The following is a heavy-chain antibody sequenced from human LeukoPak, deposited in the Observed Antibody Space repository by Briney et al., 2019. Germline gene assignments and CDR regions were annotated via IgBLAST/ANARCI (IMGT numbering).Heavy chain of an antibody. J-gene: IGHJ4*02. CDR3: ARATNYYYDSSGYAPDFDY. V-gene: IGHV3-30*04. CDR1: GFTFSSYS. Sequence: GGSLRLSCAASGFTFSSYSMHWVRRAPGKGLEWVALTSYDGSNKYHADSVKGRFTISRDNSKNTLYLQMNSLRAEDTAVYYCARATNYYYDSSGYAPDFDYWGQGTLVTVSS. CDR2: TSYDGSNK. D-gene: IGHD3-22*01.